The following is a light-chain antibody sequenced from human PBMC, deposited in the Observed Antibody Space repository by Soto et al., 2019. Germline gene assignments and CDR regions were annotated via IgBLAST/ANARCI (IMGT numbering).Light chain of an antibody. CDR3: QSYDSSNQV. CDR2: EHY. CDR1: SGSIASDY. Sequence: NFLLTQPHSVSESPGKTVTISCTRSSGSIASDYVHWYQQRPGSTPTTVIYEHYQRPSGVPDRFSGSIDSSSNSASLTISGLKTEDEADYYCQSYDSSNQVFGGGTKLTVL. J-gene: IGLJ2*01. V-gene: IGLV6-57*04.